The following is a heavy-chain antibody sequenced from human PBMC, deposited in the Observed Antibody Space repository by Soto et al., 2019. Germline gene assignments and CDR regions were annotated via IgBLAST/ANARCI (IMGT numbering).Heavy chain of an antibody. CDR2: IWYDGSNK. CDR1: GFTFSSYG. D-gene: IGHD5-18*01. V-gene: IGHV3-33*01. CDR3: ARENSNTAMALPAPNGDYYYYGMDV. J-gene: IGHJ6*02. Sequence: QVQLVESGGGVVQPGRSLRLSCAASGFTFSSYGMHWVRQAPGKGLEWVAVIWYDGSNKYYADYVKGRFTISRDNSKNTLYLQMNSLRAEDTAVYYCARENSNTAMALPAPNGDYYYYGMDVWGQGTTVTVSS.